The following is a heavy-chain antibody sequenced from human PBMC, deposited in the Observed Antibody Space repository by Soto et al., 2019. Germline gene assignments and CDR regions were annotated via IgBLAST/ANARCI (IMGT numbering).Heavy chain of an antibody. CDR2: IIPIFGTA. D-gene: IGHD3-22*01. CDR3: ARAWGYDSNEYYYAY. J-gene: IGHJ4*02. CDR1: GGTFSRHA. V-gene: IGHV1-69*01. Sequence: QVQLVQSGAEVRKPGSSVKVSCKASGGTFSRHAISWVRQAPGQGLEWMGGIIPIFGTANHAQKFQGRVTIIADDATGTVYMEVSSLRSEVTAMYYGARAWGYDSNEYYYAYWGQGTLVIVSS.